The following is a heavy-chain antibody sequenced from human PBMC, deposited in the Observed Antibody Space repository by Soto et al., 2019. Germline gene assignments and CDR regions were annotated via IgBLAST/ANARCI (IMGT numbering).Heavy chain of an antibody. CDR1: GFTFSSYG. D-gene: IGHD4-17*01. Sequence: GGSLRLSCAASGFTFSSYGMHWVRQAPGKGLEWVAVISYDGTNKFYADSVKGRFTISRDNSKSTLYLQMDSLRGEDMAMYYCAQDPYGGSHNTFYPDYWGQGTLVTVSS. CDR2: ISYDGTNK. J-gene: IGHJ4*02. V-gene: IGHV3-30*18. CDR3: AQDPYGGSHNTFYPDY.